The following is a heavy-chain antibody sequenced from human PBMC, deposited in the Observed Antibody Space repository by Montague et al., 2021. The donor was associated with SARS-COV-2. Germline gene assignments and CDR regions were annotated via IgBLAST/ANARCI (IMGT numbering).Heavy chain of an antibody. CDR3: AREWGSYSGRFDY. J-gene: IGHJ4*02. Sequence: TPSLTCTVSGDSITSGSYYWNWVRQPAGKGLEWVGRSYTSGSIDYNPSLKSRLTISVDTSKNQFSLKLSSVTAADTAVYFCAREWGSYSGRFDYWGQGALVTVSS. V-gene: IGHV4-61*02. CDR2: SYTSGSI. CDR1: GDSITSGSYY. D-gene: IGHD1-26*01.